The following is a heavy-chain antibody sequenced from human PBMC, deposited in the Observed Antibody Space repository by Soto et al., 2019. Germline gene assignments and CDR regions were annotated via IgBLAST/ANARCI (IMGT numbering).Heavy chain of an antibody. CDR1: GFTFSSYA. J-gene: IGHJ4*02. Sequence: GGSLRLSCAASGFTFSSYAMSWVRQAPGKGLEWVSAISGSGGSTYYADSVKGRFTISRDNAKNTLYLQMNSLRAEDTAVYYCARSRFYYDILTGSSCFDYWGQGTLVTVSS. D-gene: IGHD3-9*01. CDR2: ISGSGGST. V-gene: IGHV3-23*01. CDR3: ARSRFYYDILTGSSCFDY.